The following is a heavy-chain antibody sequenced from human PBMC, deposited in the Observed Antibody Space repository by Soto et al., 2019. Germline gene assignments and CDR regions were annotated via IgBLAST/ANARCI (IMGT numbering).Heavy chain of an antibody. D-gene: IGHD6-6*01. V-gene: IGHV3-23*01. J-gene: IGHJ5*02. CDR3: ARGPYSDSSEWFDP. CDR2: ISGRGDRT. Sequence: QPGVSLRLSCAASGFTFSSYAMAWVRQAPGKGLEWVSSISGRGDRTYYADSVKGRFTISRDNSKNTLSLQMNRLRAEDTALYYCARGPYSDSSEWFDPWGQGTLVTVSS. CDR1: GFTFSSYA.